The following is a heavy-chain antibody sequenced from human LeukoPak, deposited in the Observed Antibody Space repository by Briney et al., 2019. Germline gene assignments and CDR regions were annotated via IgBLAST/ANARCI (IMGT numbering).Heavy chain of an antibody. J-gene: IGHJ6*03. V-gene: IGHV1-18*01. CDR2: ISAYNGNT. CDR1: GYTFTSYG. CDR3: ARDATSITMVRGAIKEYYYYMDV. D-gene: IGHD3-10*01. Sequence: GASVKVSCKASGYTFTSYGISWVRQAPGQGLEWMGWISAYNGNTNYAQKLQGRVTMTTDTSTSTAYMELRSLRSDDTAVYYCARDATSITMVRGAIKEYYYYMDVWGKGTTATISS.